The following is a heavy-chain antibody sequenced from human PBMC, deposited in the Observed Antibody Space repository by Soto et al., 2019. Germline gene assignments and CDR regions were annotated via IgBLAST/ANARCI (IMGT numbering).Heavy chain of an antibody. V-gene: IGHV4-59*08. Sequence: PSETLSLTYTVSGGSIGSYYWSWIRQPPGKGLEWIGYIYYSGSTNYNPSLKSRVTISVDTSKNQFSLKLSSVTAADTAVYYCARRYGVAYDYWGQGTLVTVSS. CDR2: IYYSGST. D-gene: IGHD1-20*01. CDR1: GGSIGSYY. J-gene: IGHJ4*02. CDR3: ARRYGVAYDY.